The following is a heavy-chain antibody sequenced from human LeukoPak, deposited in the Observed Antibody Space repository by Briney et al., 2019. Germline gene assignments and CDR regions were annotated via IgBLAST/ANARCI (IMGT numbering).Heavy chain of an antibody. J-gene: IGHJ4*02. Sequence: GGSLRLSCAASGFTFSSYAMHWVRQAPGKGLEWVAVISYDGSNKYYADSVKGRFTISRDNSKNTLYLQMNSLRAEDTAVYYRLIPGHNYDDYWGQGTLVTVSS. D-gene: IGHD5-24*01. CDR1: GFTFSSYA. CDR2: ISYDGSNK. CDR3: LIPGHNYDDY. V-gene: IGHV3-30-3*01.